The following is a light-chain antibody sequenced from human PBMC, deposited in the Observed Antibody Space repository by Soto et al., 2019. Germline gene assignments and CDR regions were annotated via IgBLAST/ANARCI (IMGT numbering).Light chain of an antibody. CDR1: SSDVGVYNY. J-gene: IGLJ3*02. V-gene: IGLV2-14*01. Sequence: QSALTQPASVSGSPGQSISISCTGTSSDVGVYNYVSWYQLHSGKAPKLMIYEVSNRPSGVSNRFSASKSGNTAYLTISGLQAEDEADYYCTSYTTDGTLVFGGGTKLTVL. CDR2: EVS. CDR3: TSYTTDGTLV.